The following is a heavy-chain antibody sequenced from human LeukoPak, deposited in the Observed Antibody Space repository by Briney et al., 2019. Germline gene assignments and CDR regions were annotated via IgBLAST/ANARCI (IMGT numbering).Heavy chain of an antibody. D-gene: IGHD3-22*01. CDR1: GFTFSSYA. CDR3: AKGPGNYYDSSGYLYYFDC. CDR2: ISGSGGST. Sequence: GGSLRLSCAASGFTFSSYAMSWVRQAPGKGLEWVSAISGSGGSTYYADSVKGRFTISRDNSKNTLYLQMNSLRAEDTAVYYCAKGPGNYYDSSGYLYYFDCWGQGTLVTVSS. V-gene: IGHV3-23*01. J-gene: IGHJ4*02.